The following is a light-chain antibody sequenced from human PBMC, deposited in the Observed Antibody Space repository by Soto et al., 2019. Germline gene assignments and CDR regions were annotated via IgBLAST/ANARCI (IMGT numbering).Light chain of an antibody. CDR1: SSDVGRYNY. CDR3: CSYAGSYTLEV. CDR2: DVT. J-gene: IGLJ2*01. V-gene: IGLV2-11*01. Sequence: QSVLTQPRSVSGSPGQSVTLSCTGTSSDVGRYNYVSWYQHHPGKAPKLMIYDVTKRPSGVPDRFSGSKSGNTASLTISGLQAEDEADYYCCSYAGSYTLEVFGGGTKLTVL.